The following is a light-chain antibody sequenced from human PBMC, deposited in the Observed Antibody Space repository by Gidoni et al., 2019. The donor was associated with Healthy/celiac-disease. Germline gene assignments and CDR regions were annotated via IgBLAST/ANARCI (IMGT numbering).Light chain of an antibody. CDR1: QGISSA. V-gene: IGKV1D-13*01. CDR2: DAS. Sequence: AIQLTQSPSSLSASVGDRVTITCRASQGISSALAWYQQKPGKAPKLLIYDASSLESGVPSRFSGSGSGTDFTLTISSLQPEDFATYYCQQFNNYPLFGPXTKVDIK. CDR3: QQFNNYPL. J-gene: IGKJ3*01.